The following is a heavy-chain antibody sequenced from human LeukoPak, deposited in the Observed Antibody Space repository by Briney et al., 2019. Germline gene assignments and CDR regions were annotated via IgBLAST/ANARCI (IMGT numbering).Heavy chain of an antibody. J-gene: IGHJ3*01. Sequence: GESLKISCQGSVNSFTSRWIGWVRQMPGKGLEWMGIIYPGDSDTRYSSSFKGQVTMSVDTSISVAYLQWSSLKASDTGIYYCARALAGNLNDAFDLWGQGTMVTVAS. CDR1: VNSFTSRW. D-gene: IGHD6-19*01. CDR3: ARALAGNLNDAFDL. CDR2: IYPGDSDT. V-gene: IGHV5-51*01.